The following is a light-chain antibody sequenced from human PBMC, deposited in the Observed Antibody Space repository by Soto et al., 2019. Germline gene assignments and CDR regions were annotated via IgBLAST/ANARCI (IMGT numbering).Light chain of an antibody. J-gene: IGKJ2*01. CDR2: KAS. CDR1: ESISTW. CDR3: HQYHRYHT. V-gene: IGKV1-5*03. Sequence: DIQMTQSPSTLSASVGDRVTITCRASESISTWLAWYQHKPGKAPKLLIYKASNLESGVPSRFSGSGSGTEFTLTISSLQPDDFATYYCHQYHRYHTFGQGTKVEIK.